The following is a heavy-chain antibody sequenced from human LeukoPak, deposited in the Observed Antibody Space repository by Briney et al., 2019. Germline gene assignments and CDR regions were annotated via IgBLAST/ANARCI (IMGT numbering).Heavy chain of an antibody. Sequence: PSETLSLTCTVSGGSISSYYWSWIRQPPGKGLERIGYIYYSGSTNYNPSLKSRVTISVDTSKNQFSLKLSSVTAADTAVYYCARCLFGELCLYFDYWGQGTLVTVSS. D-gene: IGHD3-10*02. CDR3: ARCLFGELCLYFDY. J-gene: IGHJ4*02. CDR1: GGSISSYY. CDR2: IYYSGST. V-gene: IGHV4-59*08.